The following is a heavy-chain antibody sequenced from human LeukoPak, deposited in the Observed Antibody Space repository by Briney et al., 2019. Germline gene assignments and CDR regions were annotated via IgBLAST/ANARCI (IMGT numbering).Heavy chain of an antibody. Sequence: ASVKVSCKASGYTFTSYYIHWVRQAPGQGLEWMGIINPSGGSTSYAQKFQGRVTMTRDTSTTTAYMELRSMRPEDTAVYYCAENGAEESATNGDPNWLDYWGQGTLVTVSS. D-gene: IGHD5-24*01. CDR2: INPSGGST. CDR1: GYTFTSYY. J-gene: IGHJ4*02. CDR3: AENGAEESATNGDPNWLDY. V-gene: IGHV1-46*01.